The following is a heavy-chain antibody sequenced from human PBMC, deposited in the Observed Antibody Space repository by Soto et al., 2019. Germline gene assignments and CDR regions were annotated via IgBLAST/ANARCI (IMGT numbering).Heavy chain of an antibody. CDR1: GGTFSSYA. D-gene: IGHD6-6*01. CDR2: IIPIFGKA. J-gene: IGHJ4*02. CDR3: ATEYSSSSGGRMNFDY. V-gene: IGHV1-69*01. Sequence: QVQLVQSGAEVKKPGSSVKVSCKASGGTFSSYAISWVRQAPGQGLQWMGGIIPIFGKANYAQKFQGRVTITADESTSTVYMELSSLRSEDTAVYYCATEYSSSSGGRMNFDYWGQGTLVTVSS.